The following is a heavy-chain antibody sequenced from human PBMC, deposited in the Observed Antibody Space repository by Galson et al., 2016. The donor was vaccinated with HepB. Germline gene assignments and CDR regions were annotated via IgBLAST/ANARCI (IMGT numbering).Heavy chain of an antibody. CDR3: AIPKMGAIGGMDV. V-gene: IGHV5-51*01. J-gene: IGHJ6*02. CDR2: IFPGDSNT. CDR1: GYRFTGYW. D-gene: IGHD1-26*01. Sequence: QSGAEVKKPGESLRISCKGSGYRFTGYWIGWVRQMPGKGLEWMGIIFPGDSNTTYSPSFQGQVTISADESINTAYLQWSSLKASDTAMYYCAIPKMGAIGGMDVWGQGTTVTVSS.